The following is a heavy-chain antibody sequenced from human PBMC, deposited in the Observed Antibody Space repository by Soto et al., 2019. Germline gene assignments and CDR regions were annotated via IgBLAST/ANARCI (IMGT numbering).Heavy chain of an antibody. D-gene: IGHD5-18*01. CDR3: ARDPGFGFGYSYAFAMDV. CDR1: GYTFSNYG. CDR2: MSGYNGNT. V-gene: IGHV1-18*01. J-gene: IGHJ6*02. Sequence: QVQLVQSGAEVKKPGASVKVSCKASGYTFSNYGISWVRQGPGQGLEWMGWMSGYNGNTHYEEKVQDRIKMTTDTSTSTTYLELRSLRSDDTAVYFCARDPGFGFGYSYAFAMDVWGQGTTVTVSS.